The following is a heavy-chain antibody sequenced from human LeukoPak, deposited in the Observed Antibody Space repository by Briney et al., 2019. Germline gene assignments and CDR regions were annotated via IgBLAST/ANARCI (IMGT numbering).Heavy chain of an antibody. V-gene: IGHV4-34*01. Sequence: PSETLSLTCAVYGSSFSGYYWSWIRQPPGKGLEWIGEINHSGSTNYNPSLKSRVTISVDTSKNQFSLKLSSVTAADTAVYYCARLGVITGTTHDYWGQGTLVTVSS. J-gene: IGHJ4*02. D-gene: IGHD1-7*01. CDR3: ARLGVITGTTHDY. CDR2: INHSGST. CDR1: GSSFSGYY.